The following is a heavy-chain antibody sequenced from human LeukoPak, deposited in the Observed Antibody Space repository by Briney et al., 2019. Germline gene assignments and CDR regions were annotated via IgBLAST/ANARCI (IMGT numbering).Heavy chain of an antibody. CDR2: TYYRSKWYN. V-gene: IGHV6-1*01. D-gene: IGHD2-15*01. J-gene: IGHJ4*02. CDR1: GDSVSSNSVT. Sequence: SQTLSLTCAISGDSVSSNSVTWKWVTHSPSRRPSRLGRTYYRSKWYNDYTLSVKSRITIDPDTSKNQFSLHLNSVTPEDTAVYYCARTVGLYSVDYWGPGTLVTVSS. CDR3: ARTVGLYSVDY.